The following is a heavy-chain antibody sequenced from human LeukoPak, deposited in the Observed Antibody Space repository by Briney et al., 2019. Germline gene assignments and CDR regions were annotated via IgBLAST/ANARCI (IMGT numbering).Heavy chain of an antibody. CDR1: GFMFDDYA. D-gene: IGHD2-15*01. CDR2: ISWNSGNI. CDR3: AKAGYCSGGSCYCFDY. V-gene: IGHV3-9*03. Sequence: PGRSLRLSCAASGFMFDDYAMDWVRQAPGKGLEWVSGISWNSGNIGYADSVKGRFTISRDNAKNSLYLQMNSLRAEDMALYYCAKAGYCSGGSCYCFDYWGQGTLVTVSS. J-gene: IGHJ4*02.